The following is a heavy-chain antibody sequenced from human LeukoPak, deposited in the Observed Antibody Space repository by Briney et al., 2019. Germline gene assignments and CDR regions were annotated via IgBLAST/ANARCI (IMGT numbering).Heavy chain of an antibody. CDR2: ISGSGGST. CDR3: AKDSRPHPYYYGMDV. CDR1: GFTFSSYA. Sequence: GGSLRLSCAASGFTFSSYAMSWVRKAPGKGLEWVSAISGSGGSTYYAGSVKGRFTISRDNSKNTLYLQMNSLRAEDTAVYYCAKDSRPHPYYYGMDVWGQGTTVTVSS. J-gene: IGHJ6*02. D-gene: IGHD2/OR15-2a*01. V-gene: IGHV3-23*01.